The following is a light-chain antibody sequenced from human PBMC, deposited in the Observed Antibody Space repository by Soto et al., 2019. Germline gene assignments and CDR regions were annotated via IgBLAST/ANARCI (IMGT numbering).Light chain of an antibody. V-gene: IGLV3-21*04. CDR3: QVWDRSRDPWV. Sequence: SYELTQPPSVSVAPGQTARITCGGNNIGSKSVHWYQQKPGQAPVLVIYYDSDRPSGIPERFSGSNSGNTATLTISGVEAGDEADYYCQVWDRSRDPWVFGGGTQLTVL. J-gene: IGLJ3*02. CDR1: NIGSKS. CDR2: YDS.